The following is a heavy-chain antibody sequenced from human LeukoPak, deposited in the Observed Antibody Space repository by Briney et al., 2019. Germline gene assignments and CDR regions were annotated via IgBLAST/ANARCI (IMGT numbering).Heavy chain of an antibody. D-gene: IGHD5-18*01. CDR1: GYTFTSYY. V-gene: IGHV1-46*01. CDR3: ARDLDGYSYGYTFDY. Sequence: GASVTVSCKASGYTFTSYYTHWVRQAPGQGLEWMGIINPSGGSTSYAQKFQGRVTMTRDTSTSTVYMELSSLRSEDTAVYYCARDLDGYSYGYTFDYWGQGTLVTVSS. CDR2: INPSGGST. J-gene: IGHJ4*02.